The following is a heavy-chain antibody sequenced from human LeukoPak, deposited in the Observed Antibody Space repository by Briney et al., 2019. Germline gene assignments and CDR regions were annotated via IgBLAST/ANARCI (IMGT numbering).Heavy chain of an antibody. V-gene: IGHV3-11*04. D-gene: IGHD3-10*01. J-gene: IGHJ4*02. Sequence: GGSLRLSCAASGFTFSDYYMSWIRQAPGKGLERVSHISSSGRNTYYADCSKGRFTISRDNAKNSLYLQMNSLRAEDTAVYYCARDSTSGGFDFWGQGTLVTVSS. CDR3: ARDSTSGGFDF. CDR2: ISSSGRNT. CDR1: GFTFSDYY.